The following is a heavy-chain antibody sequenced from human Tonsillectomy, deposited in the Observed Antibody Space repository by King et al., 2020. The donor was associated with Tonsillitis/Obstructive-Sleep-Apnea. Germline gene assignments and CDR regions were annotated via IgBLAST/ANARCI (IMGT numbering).Heavy chain of an antibody. D-gene: IGHD2-21*02. CDR1: GFTFSSYA. CDR2: ISGSGGST. Sequence: VQLVESGGGLVQPGGSLRLSCAASGFTFSSYAMSWVRQAPGKGLEWVSAISGSGGSTYYADSVKGRFTISRDNSKNTLYLQMNSLRAEDTAVYYCTSTRGDSSLGALDYGGQGTLVTVSS. J-gene: IGHJ4*02. CDR3: TSTRGDSSLGALDY. V-gene: IGHV3-23*04.